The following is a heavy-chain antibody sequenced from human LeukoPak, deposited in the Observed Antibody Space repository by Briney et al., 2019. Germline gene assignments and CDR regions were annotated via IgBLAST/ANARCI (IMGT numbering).Heavy chain of an antibody. J-gene: IGHJ4*02. CDR3: ASLSLGLELVQPYEG. Sequence: PSETLSLTCAISGHSTTRGYYWAWFRQSPGKGLEWIATFFQSDRSFYNVSLESRVTMSLDTSKSQFSLKLSSVTAADTAVYYCASLSLGLELVQPYEGWGQGTLVTVSS. CDR1: GHSTTRGYY. CDR2: FFQSDRS. D-gene: IGHD1-7*01. V-gene: IGHV4-38-2*01.